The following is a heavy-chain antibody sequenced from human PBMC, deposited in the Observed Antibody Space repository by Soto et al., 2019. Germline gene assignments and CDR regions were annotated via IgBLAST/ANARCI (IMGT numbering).Heavy chain of an antibody. Sequence: PWGSLRLSCAASGFTFINAWISFVRHSPWKWREWAGRIKSKTDGGTTDYAAPVKGRFTISRDDSKNTLYLQMNSLKTEDTAVYYCTTDPYYDFWSGYYTLGYYYYGMDVWGQGTTVTVSS. V-gene: IGHV3-15*01. J-gene: IGHJ6*02. CDR2: IKSKTDGGTT. D-gene: IGHD3-3*01. CDR3: TTDPYYDFWSGYYTLGYYYYGMDV. CDR1: GFTFINAW.